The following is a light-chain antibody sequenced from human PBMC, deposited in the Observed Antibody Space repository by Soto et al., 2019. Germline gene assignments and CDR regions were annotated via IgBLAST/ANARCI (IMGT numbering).Light chain of an antibody. CDR3: QQYGSSPRT. Sequence: EIGLTQSPGPLSLSPGERATLSCRASQSVTSNYLAWYQHKPGQAPRLLIYGASSRATGIPDRFSGSGAGTDFALTISRLEPEDFAVYYCQQYGSSPRTCGQGTKLEIK. CDR2: GAS. CDR1: QSVTSNY. J-gene: IGKJ2*01. V-gene: IGKV3-20*01.